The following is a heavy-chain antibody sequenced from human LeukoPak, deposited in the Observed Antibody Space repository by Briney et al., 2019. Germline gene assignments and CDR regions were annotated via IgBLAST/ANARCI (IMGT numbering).Heavy chain of an antibody. Sequence: GASVKVSCKASGYTFTSYGISWVRQPPGQGLEWMGWISAYNGNTNYPHKLQGGFTITTDTSTSTAYMDLTSLTPDDTAVYYCARVSLGRDYWGQGALVTVSS. V-gene: IGHV1-18*01. CDR2: ISAYNGNT. CDR1: GYTFTSYG. J-gene: IGHJ4*02. D-gene: IGHD5/OR15-5a*01. CDR3: ARVSLGRDY.